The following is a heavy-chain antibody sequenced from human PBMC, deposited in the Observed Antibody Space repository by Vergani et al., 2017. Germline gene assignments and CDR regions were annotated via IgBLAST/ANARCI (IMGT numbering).Heavy chain of an antibody. D-gene: IGHD2-2*01. Sequence: QVQLQESGPGLVKPSQTLSLTCTVSGGSISSGGYYWSWIRQHPGKGLEWIGYIYYSGSTYYNPSLKSRVTISVDTSKNQFSLKLSSVTAADTAVYYCARQYCSSTSCYPRSYYYYYMDVWGKGTTVTVSS. CDR2: IYYSGST. J-gene: IGHJ6*03. CDR1: GGSISSGGYY. CDR3: ARQYCSSTSCYPRSYYYYYMDV. V-gene: IGHV4-31*03.